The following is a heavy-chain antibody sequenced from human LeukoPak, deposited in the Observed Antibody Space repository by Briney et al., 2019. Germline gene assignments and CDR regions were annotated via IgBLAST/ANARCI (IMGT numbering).Heavy chain of an antibody. Sequence: GGSLRLSCAASGFTFSSYGMHWVRQAPGKGLEWVAVIWYDGSNKYYADSVKGRFTISRDNSKNTLYLQMNSLRAEDTAVYYCARDFSRYYYYGMDVWGQGTTVTVSS. CDR1: GFTFSSYG. CDR2: IWYDGSNK. CDR3: ARDFSRYYYYGMDV. V-gene: IGHV3-33*01. J-gene: IGHJ6*02.